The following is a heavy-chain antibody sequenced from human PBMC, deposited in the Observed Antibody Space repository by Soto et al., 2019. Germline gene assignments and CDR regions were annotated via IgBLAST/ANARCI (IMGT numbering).Heavy chain of an antibody. V-gene: IGHV1-69*13. CDR1: GGTFSSYA. Sequence: SVKVSCKASGGTFSSYAISWVRQAPGQGLEWMGGIIPIFGTANYAQKFQGRVTITADESTSTAHMELSSLRSEDTAVYYCARRNYDKNFDYWGQGTLVTVSS. D-gene: IGHD3-22*01. CDR3: ARRNYDKNFDY. CDR2: IIPIFGTA. J-gene: IGHJ4*02.